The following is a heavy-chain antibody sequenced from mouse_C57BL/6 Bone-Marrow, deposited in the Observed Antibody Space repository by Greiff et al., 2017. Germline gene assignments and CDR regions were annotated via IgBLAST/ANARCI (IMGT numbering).Heavy chain of an antibody. CDR2: IDPSDSYT. J-gene: IGHJ2*01. Sequence: VQLQQPGAELVKPGASVKLSCKASGYTFTSYWMQWVKQRPGQGLEWIGEIDPSDSYTNYNQKFKGKATLTVDTSSSTAYMQLSSLTSEDSAVYYCARKSPITTVVATGDYWGQGTTLTVSS. CDR1: GYTFTSYW. CDR3: ARKSPITTVVATGDY. D-gene: IGHD1-1*01. V-gene: IGHV1-50*01.